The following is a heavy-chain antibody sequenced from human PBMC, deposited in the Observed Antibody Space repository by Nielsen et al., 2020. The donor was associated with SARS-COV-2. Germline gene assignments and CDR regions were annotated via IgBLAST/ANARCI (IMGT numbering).Heavy chain of an antibody. Sequence: SCTVSGGSISSGDYFWSWIRQPPGKGLEWIGYISYSGSTYYNPSLKSRVDVSVDTSKNQFSLKLSSVTAADTAVYYCARGNTKDHSLDVWGQGTTVTVSS. D-gene: IGHD2-8*01. J-gene: IGHJ6*02. CDR1: GGSISSGDYF. CDR2: ISYSGST. V-gene: IGHV4-30-4*01. CDR3: ARGNTKDHSLDV.